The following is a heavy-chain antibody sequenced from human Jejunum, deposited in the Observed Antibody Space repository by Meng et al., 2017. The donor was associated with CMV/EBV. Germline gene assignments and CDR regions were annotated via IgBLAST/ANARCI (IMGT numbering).Heavy chain of an antibody. D-gene: IGHD6-19*01. CDR3: AKRDCIGSGCGFYYFDS. Sequence: VGLGESGGGVVQPGGSLRLSCAASGFIFSNYGMHWVRQAPGKGLEWVAFIQYDGSDKYYADSVRGRFTISRDNSKNMLYLQMNNVRAEDTAVYHCAKRDCIGSGCGFYYFDSWGQGTLVTVSS. CDR2: IQYDGSDK. J-gene: IGHJ4*02. V-gene: IGHV3-30*02. CDR1: GFIFSNYG.